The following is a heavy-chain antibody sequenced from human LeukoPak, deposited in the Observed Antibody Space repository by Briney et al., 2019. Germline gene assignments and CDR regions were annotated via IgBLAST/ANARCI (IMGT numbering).Heavy chain of an antibody. V-gene: IGHV3-66*01. J-gene: IGHJ4*02. Sequence: GGSLRLSCVASGFIVSSSHMSWVRQAPGKGLEWVSVIYSGGSTNYAESVKGRFTISRDNSKNTVYLQLNSLRAEDTAVYYCARDPRVPPHYWGQGTLVTVSS. CDR2: IYSGGST. CDR3: ARDPRVPPHY. CDR1: GFIVSSSH. D-gene: IGHD3-3*01.